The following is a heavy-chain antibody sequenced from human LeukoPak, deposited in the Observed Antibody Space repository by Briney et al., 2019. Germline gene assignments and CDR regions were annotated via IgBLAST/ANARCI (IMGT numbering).Heavy chain of an antibody. CDR2: IYSGGST. D-gene: IGHD6-13*01. Sequence: GGSLRLSCAASGFTFSSNYMSWVRQAPGKGLEWVSVIYSGGSTYYADSVKGRFTISRDNSKNTLYLQMNSLRAEDTAVYYCARDPSYSSSWPIWGQGTMVTVSS. V-gene: IGHV3-66*01. CDR3: ARDPSYSSSWPI. J-gene: IGHJ3*02. CDR1: GFTFSSNY.